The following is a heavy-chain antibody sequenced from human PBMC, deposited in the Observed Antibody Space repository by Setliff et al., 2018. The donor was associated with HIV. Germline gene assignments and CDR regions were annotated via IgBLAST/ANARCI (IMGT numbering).Heavy chain of an antibody. CDR1: GYTFTSYY. D-gene: IGHD4-17*01. CDR2: IIPIFGTA. J-gene: IGHJ6*04. V-gene: IGHV1-46*01. Sequence: ASVKVSCKASGYTFTSYYMHWVRQAPGQGLEWMGGIIPIFGTANYAQKFQGRVTMTRDTSTSTAYMELRSLRSDDTAIYYCARDNYDDYSRVQMDVWGRGTTVTVSS. CDR3: ARDNYDDYSRVQMDV.